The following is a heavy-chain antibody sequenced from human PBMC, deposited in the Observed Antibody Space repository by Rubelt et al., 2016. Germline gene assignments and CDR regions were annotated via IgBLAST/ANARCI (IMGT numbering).Heavy chain of an antibody. J-gene: IGHJ3*02. CDR1: GYSFTNYW. CDR3: ARRGDGYPVIAFDI. CDR2: PYPVDSDT. D-gene: IGHD5-24*01. V-gene: IGHV5-51*01. Sequence: EVQLVQSGAEVKKPGESLRISCKGSGYSFTNYWIAWMRQMPGKGLEYMGIPYPVDSDTLYSPSFQCQVTIAADKSLSTGYLKWSSLKASDTAMYYCARRGDGYPVIAFDIWGQGTMVTVSS.